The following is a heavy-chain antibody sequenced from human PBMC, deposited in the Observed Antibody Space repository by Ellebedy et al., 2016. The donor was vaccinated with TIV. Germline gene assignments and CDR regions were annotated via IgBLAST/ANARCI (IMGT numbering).Heavy chain of an antibody. CDR1: GFTFCSYA. J-gene: IGHJ4*02. Sequence: GESLKISCAASGFTFCSYAMSWVRQAPGKGLEWVSGVSGSGDGTYYADSVKGRFTISRDNSKNTLYLQMNSLRAEDTAVYYCAKDLGCSGGSCPFDCWGQGTLVTVSS. D-gene: IGHD2-15*01. CDR2: VSGSGDGT. CDR3: AKDLGCSGGSCPFDC. V-gene: IGHV3-23*01.